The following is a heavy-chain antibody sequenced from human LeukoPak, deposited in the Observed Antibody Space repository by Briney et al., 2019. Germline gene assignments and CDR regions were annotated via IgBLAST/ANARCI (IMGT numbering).Heavy chain of an antibody. Sequence: SQTLSLTWSVSAGSISSGSYYWSWIRQPAGKGLEWIGRIYTSGSTNYNPSLKSRVTISVDTSKKQFSLKLSAVTAADTAVYYCAREGLHVDYWGQGTLVTVSS. CDR1: AGSISSGSYY. CDR3: AREGLHVDY. J-gene: IGHJ4*02. CDR2: IYTSGST. D-gene: IGHD5-24*01. V-gene: IGHV4-61*02.